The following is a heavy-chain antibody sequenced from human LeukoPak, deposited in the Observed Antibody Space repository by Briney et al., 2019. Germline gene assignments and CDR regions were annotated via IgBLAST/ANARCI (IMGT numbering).Heavy chain of an antibody. Sequence: SETLSLTCAVYGGSFSGYYWSWIRQPPGKGLEWIGEINHSGSTNYNPSLKCRVTISVDTSKNQFSLKLSSVTAADTAVYYCARVVLRYCSSTSCYRAGRFDYWGQGTLVTVSS. CDR2: INHSGST. CDR1: GGSFSGYY. J-gene: IGHJ4*02. CDR3: ARVVLRYCSSTSCYRAGRFDY. V-gene: IGHV4-34*01. D-gene: IGHD2-2*01.